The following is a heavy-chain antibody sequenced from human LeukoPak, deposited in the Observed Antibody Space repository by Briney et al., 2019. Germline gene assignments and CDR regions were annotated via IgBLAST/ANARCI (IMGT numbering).Heavy chain of an antibody. Sequence: GGSLRLSCAASGFTVSSNYMSWVRQAPGKGLEWVSVIYSGGSTYYADSVKGRFTISRDNSKNTLYLQMGSLRAEDMAVYYCARSDCGSTSCYTMSNWGQGTLVTVSS. J-gene: IGHJ4*02. CDR2: IYSGGST. CDR3: ARSDCGSTSCYTMSN. CDR1: GFTVSSNY. D-gene: IGHD2-2*02. V-gene: IGHV3-53*05.